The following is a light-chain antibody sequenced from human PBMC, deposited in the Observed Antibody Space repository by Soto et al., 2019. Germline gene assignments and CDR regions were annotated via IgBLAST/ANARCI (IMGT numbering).Light chain of an antibody. Sequence: EIVLTQSPATLSLSPGERATLSCRASQSVSSYLAWYQQKPGQAPRLLIYDASNRATGIPARFSGSGSGTNFTLTISSLEPEEFAVYYCQQPINWPELSFGGRTKVEIK. CDR3: QQPINWPELS. CDR2: DAS. V-gene: IGKV3-11*01. J-gene: IGKJ4*01. CDR1: QSVSSY.